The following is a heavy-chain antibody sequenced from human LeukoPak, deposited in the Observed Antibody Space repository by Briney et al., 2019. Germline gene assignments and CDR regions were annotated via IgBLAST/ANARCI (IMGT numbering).Heavy chain of an antibody. CDR3: ARHLGDVVVVPAAKNWFDP. Sequence: SETLSLTCTGAGGSICGYYWSWLRPPPGKGLEWIGRIYTSGSTNYNPSLKSRVTMSVDTSKNQFSLKLSSVTAADTAVYYCARHLGDVVVVPAAKNWFDPWGQGTLVTVSS. V-gene: IGHV4-4*07. CDR1: GGSICGYY. CDR2: IYTSGST. J-gene: IGHJ5*02. D-gene: IGHD2-2*01.